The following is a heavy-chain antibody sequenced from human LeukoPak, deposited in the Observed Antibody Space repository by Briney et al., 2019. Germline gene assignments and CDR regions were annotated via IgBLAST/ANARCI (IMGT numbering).Heavy chain of an antibody. D-gene: IGHD3-16*01. CDR3: ARDSDSGFQ. CDR1: GGSFSFYF. CDR2: IDNRGST. V-gene: IGHV4-34*01. J-gene: IGHJ4*02. Sequence: SETQSLTCTVSGGSFSFYFWHWIRQPPGEGLDWIGEIDNRGSTQYKPSLRSRGIISIDTSGNHFSLKLTSVTAADTAVYFCARDSDSGFQWGQGMLVTVSS.